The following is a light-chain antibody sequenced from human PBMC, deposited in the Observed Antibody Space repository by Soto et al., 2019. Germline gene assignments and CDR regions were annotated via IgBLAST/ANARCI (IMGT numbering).Light chain of an antibody. CDR3: QQFYTTPA. J-gene: IGKJ5*01. CDR1: QTILYRPNNKNA. Sequence: DIVMTQSPDSLAVSLGERATINCKSSQTILYRPNNKNALVWYQQKPGQPPKLLISWASTRESGVPDRFSGSGFGTDFTLIIISLQADVVPVYYCQQFYTTPAFGHATRLEFK. V-gene: IGKV4-1*01. CDR2: WAS.